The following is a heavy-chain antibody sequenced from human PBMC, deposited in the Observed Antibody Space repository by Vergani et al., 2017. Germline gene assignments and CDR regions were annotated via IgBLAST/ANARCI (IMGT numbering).Heavy chain of an antibody. CDR1: GFTFSSYW. CDR2: INSDGSST. CDR3: ASRGGGYCTNGVCYTFDY. V-gene: IGHV3-74*01. D-gene: IGHD2-8*01. J-gene: IGHJ4*02. Sequence: EVQLVESGGGLVQPGGSLRLSCAASGFTFSSYWMHWVRQAPGKGLVWVSRINSDGSSTSYADSVKGRFTIARDNAKNTLYLQMNSLRAEDTAVYYCASRGGGYCTNGVCYTFDYWGQGTLVTVSS.